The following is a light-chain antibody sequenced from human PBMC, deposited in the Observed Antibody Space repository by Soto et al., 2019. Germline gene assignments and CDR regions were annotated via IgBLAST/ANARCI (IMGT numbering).Light chain of an antibody. J-gene: IGKJ4*01. CDR1: QSVSSN. CDR2: DAS. CDR3: QQRSNWPLT. Sequence: THSPSSPSASVGDRSTVSCTASQSVSSNLAWYQQKPGQAPRLLIYDASNRATGIPARFSGSGSGTDFTLTISSLEPEDFAVYYCQQRSNWPLTFGGGPKVDIK. V-gene: IGKV3-11*01.